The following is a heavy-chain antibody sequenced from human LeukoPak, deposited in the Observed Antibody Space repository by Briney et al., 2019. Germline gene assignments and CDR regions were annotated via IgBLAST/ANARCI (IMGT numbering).Heavy chain of an antibody. V-gene: IGHV4-59*08. Sequence: PSETLSLTCIVSGVSISSYYWSWIRQPPGKGLEWIGYIYYSGSTNYNPSLKSRVIISVDTSKNQLSLKLSSVTAADTAVYYCARRDYGDYGWYFDLWGRGTLVTVSS. CDR1: GVSISSYY. J-gene: IGHJ2*01. CDR2: IYYSGST. D-gene: IGHD4-17*01. CDR3: ARRDYGDYGWYFDL.